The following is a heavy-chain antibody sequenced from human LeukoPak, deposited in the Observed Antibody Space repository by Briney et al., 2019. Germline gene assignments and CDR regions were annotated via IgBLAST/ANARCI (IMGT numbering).Heavy chain of an antibody. V-gene: IGHV1-2*02. Sequence: ASVKVSCKASGYTFTGYFLHWVRRAPGQGFEWMGWINPNSGDTSYTQTFQGRVTMTRDTSISTAYMELSSLRSDDTAVYYCARAQSLTAPAGTFANSWGQGTLVPVSS. CDR2: INPNSGDT. D-gene: IGHD6-13*01. CDR3: ARAQSLTAPAGTFANS. CDR1: GYTFTGYF. J-gene: IGHJ4*02.